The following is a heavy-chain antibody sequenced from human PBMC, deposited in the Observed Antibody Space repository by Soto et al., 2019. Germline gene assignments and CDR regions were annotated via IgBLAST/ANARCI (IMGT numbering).Heavy chain of an antibody. CDR3: ARTLKRVPTDPGAVDY. D-gene: IGHD1-1*01. CDR2: IYYSGSA. Sequence: QVQLQESGPGLVKPSQTVSLTCTVSGDSISSGDYYWTWIRQHPGKGLEWIGCIYYSGSAYYNPSLRSRVFISLDTSNNQFSLDLSSVTAADTAVYYCARTLKRVPTDPGAVDYWGQGTLVTVSS. J-gene: IGHJ4*02. V-gene: IGHV4-31*03. CDR1: GDSISSGDYY.